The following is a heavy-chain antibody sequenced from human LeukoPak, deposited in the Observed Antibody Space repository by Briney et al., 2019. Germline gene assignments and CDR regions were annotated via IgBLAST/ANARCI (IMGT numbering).Heavy chain of an antibody. CDR1: GGSISSGGYY. D-gene: IGHD1-26*01. CDR3: ARGLQQWVRSGSYYVKGAFDI. V-gene: IGHV4-31*03. CDR2: IYYSGST. J-gene: IGHJ3*02. Sequence: SETLSLTCTVSGGSISSGGYYWSWIRQHPGKGLEWIGYIYYSGSTYYNPSLKSRVTMSVDTSKNQFSLKLSSVTAADTAVYYCARGLQQWVRSGSYYVKGAFDIWGQGTMVTVSS.